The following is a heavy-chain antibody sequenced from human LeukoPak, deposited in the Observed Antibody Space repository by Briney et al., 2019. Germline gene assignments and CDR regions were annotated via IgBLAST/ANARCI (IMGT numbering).Heavy chain of an antibody. CDR3: ARDYYGHYYMDV. D-gene: IGHD3-10*01. CDR1: GYSIGSGYF. J-gene: IGHJ6*03. Sequence: SETLSLTCTVSGYSIGSGYFWGWIRQPPGKGLEWIGSFYHSGITYYNPSLKSRVTISVDTSKNQFSLKLNSVTAADTAVYYCARDYYGHYYMDVWGKGTTVTISS. CDR2: FYHSGIT. V-gene: IGHV4-38-2*02.